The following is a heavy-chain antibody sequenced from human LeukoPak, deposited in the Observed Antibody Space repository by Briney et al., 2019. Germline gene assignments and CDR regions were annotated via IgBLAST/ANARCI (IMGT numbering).Heavy chain of an antibody. CDR3: ARDRAALARMGGMDV. V-gene: IGHV3-21*01. D-gene: IGHD5-12*01. CDR2: ISRSSSHI. J-gene: IGHJ6*02. Sequence: GGSLRLSCAASGFTFSTYDMTWVRQAPGKGLEWVSYISRSSSHIYYADSMKGRLTISRDNAKSSLYLQMDSLRDEDTAIYYCARDRAALARMGGMDVWGQGTTVTVSS. CDR1: GFTFSTYD.